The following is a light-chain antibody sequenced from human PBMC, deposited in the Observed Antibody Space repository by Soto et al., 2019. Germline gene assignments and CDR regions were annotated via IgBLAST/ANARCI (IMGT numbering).Light chain of an antibody. CDR3: CSYVGATTYV. CDR2: EGI. Sequence: SALTRPASVSGSPGQSITISCTGTSNTIGGYNVVSWYQQHPGTAPKVIIYEGIKRPSGVSNRFSGSISGSTASLTISGLQAEDEADYYCCSYVGATTYVFGTGTKVTVL. CDR1: SNTIGGYNV. V-gene: IGLV2-23*01. J-gene: IGLJ1*01.